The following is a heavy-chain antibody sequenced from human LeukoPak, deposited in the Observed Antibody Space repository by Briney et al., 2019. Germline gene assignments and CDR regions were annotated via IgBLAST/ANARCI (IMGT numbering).Heavy chain of an antibody. CDR2: IIPIFGTA. D-gene: IGHD4-23*01. CDR1: GGTFSSYA. CDR3: ARACGNCWFDP. V-gene: IGHV1-69*13. Sequence: ASVKVSCTASGGTFSSYAISWVRQAPGQGLEWMGGIIPIFGTANYAQKFQGRVTITADESTSTAYMELRSLRSDDTAVYYCARACGNCWFDPWGQGTLVTVSS. J-gene: IGHJ5*02.